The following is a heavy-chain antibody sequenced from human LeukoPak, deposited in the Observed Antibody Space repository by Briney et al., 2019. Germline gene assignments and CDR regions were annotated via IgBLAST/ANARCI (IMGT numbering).Heavy chain of an antibody. CDR2: IYYSGST. J-gene: IGHJ3*02. Sequence: SETLSLTCTVSGGSISNHYWNWIRQPPGKGLEWIAYIYYSGSTNYNPSLKSRVTISLDTSKNHFSLKLSSATAADTAVYYCARSWQPYTFDIWGQGTMVTVSS. V-gene: IGHV4-59*11. D-gene: IGHD2-2*02. CDR1: GGSISNHY. CDR3: ARSWQPYTFDI.